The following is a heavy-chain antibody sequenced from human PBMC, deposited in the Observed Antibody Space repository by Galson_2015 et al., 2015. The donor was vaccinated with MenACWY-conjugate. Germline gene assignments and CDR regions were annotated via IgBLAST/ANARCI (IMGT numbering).Heavy chain of an antibody. CDR1: GYTFTSYG. D-gene: IGHD6-13*01. Sequence: SVKVSCKASGYTFTSYGISWVRQAPGQGLEWMGWISAYNGNTNYAQKLQGRVTMTTDTSTSTAYMELRSLRSDDTAVYYCAKDWSVPYSTISYYFYMDVWGKGTTVTVSS. CDR3: AKDWSVPYSTISYYFYMDV. V-gene: IGHV1-18*01. J-gene: IGHJ6*03. CDR2: ISAYNGNT.